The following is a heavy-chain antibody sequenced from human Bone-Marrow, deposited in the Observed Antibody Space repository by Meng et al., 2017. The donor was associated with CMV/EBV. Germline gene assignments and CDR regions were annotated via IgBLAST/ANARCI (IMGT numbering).Heavy chain of an antibody. J-gene: IGHJ4*02. Sequence: CAASGFTFSNFGMSWVRQAPGKGLEWLSAISGSGGNTYYADSVKGRFSISRDNSKNTLYLQMNSLRAEDTAIYYCAKDRIMGHDFDYWGQGTLVTVSS. CDR3: AKDRIMGHDFDY. CDR2: ISGSGGNT. D-gene: IGHD3-16*01. V-gene: IGHV3-23*01. CDR1: GFTFSNFG.